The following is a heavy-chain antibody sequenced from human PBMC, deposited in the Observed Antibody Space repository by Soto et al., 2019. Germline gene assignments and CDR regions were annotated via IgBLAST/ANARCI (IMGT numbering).Heavy chain of an antibody. Sequence: PGGSLRLSCAASGFTFRNYAMSWVRQAPGKGLEWVAAISVSGGTIYYADSVKGRFTVSRDNSKNTLYLQMNSLKVEDTALYYCAKADPPTGPFDYWGQGTLVTVSS. J-gene: IGHJ4*02. V-gene: IGHV3-23*01. CDR1: GFTFRNYA. CDR3: AKADPPTGPFDY. CDR2: ISVSGGTI. D-gene: IGHD4-17*01.